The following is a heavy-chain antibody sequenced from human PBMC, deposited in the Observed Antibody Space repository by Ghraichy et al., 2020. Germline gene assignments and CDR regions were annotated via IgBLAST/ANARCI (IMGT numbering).Heavy chain of an antibody. Sequence: GGSLRLSCAASGFTVSSNYMSWVRQAPGKGLEWVSVIYSGGSTYYADSVKGRFTISRDNSKNTLYLQMNSLRAEDTAVYYCALSTRGVRYYDAFDIWGQGTMVTVSS. CDR2: IYSGGST. CDR3: ALSTRGVRYYDAFDI. D-gene: IGHD2/OR15-2a*01. V-gene: IGHV3-53*01. CDR1: GFTVSSNY. J-gene: IGHJ3*02.